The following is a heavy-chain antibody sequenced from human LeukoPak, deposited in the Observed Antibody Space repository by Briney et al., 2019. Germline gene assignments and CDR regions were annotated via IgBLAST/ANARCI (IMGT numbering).Heavy chain of an antibody. CDR1: GGAFSNYA. J-gene: IGHJ6*03. Sequence: ASVKVSCKASGGAFSNYAINWVRQAPGQGLEWMGWISAYNGNTNYAQKLQGRVTVTTDTSTSTAYMELRSLRSGDTAMYYCARDRIAVAGFYYYYMDVWGKGTTVTVSS. CDR2: ISAYNGNT. CDR3: ARDRIAVAGFYYYYMDV. V-gene: IGHV1-18*01. D-gene: IGHD6-19*01.